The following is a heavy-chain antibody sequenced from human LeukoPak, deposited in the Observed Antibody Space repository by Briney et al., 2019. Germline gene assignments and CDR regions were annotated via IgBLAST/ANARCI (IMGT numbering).Heavy chain of an antibody. J-gene: IGHJ4*02. Sequence: PGGSLRLSCAASGFTVSSNYMSWVRQAPGKGLEWVSVIYSGGSTYYADSVKGRFTISRDNSKNTLYLQMNNLRAEDTAVYYCAGDLRESGSYCSHYWGQGTLVTVSS. CDR3: AGDLRESGSYCSHY. CDR1: GFTVSSNY. D-gene: IGHD1-26*01. CDR2: IYSGGST. V-gene: IGHV3-53*01.